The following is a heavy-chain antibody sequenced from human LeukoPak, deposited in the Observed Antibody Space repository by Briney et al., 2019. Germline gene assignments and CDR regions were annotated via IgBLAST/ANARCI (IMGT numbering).Heavy chain of an antibody. CDR3: ARDINGYYYDSHGYYPTDL. D-gene: IGHD3-22*01. V-gene: IGHV1-18*04. CDR1: GYTFTGYY. Sequence: GASVKVSCKASGYTFTGYYMRWVRQAPGQGLEWMGWISVYNGNTNYPQRLQGRVTMTTDTSTTTAYMELRSLRSDDTAVYYCARDINGYYYDSHGYYPTDLWGQGTLVTVSS. CDR2: ISVYNGNT. J-gene: IGHJ5*02.